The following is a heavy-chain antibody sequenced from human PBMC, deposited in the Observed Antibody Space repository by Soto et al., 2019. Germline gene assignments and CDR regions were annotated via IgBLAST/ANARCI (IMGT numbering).Heavy chain of an antibody. Sequence: EVQLMESGGGVVQPGGSLRLSCAASGFTFINYAMSWVRQAPGKGLEWISGTTASGSLTDYADSVKGRFTVSRDNSKNTLYLQMNSLRGEDTAVYFCANEFWGATYVDLWGRGTLVTVSS. CDR3: ANEFWGATYVDL. CDR2: TTASGSLT. V-gene: IGHV3-23*01. J-gene: IGHJ2*01. CDR1: GFTFINYA. D-gene: IGHD7-27*01.